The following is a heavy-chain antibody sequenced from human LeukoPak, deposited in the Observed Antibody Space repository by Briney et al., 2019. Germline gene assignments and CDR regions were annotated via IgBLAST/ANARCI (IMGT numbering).Heavy chain of an antibody. CDR2: IIPIFGTA. V-gene: IGHV1-69*13. Sequence: ASVKVSCKASGYTFTSYGISWVRQAPGQGLEWMGGIIPIFGTANYAQKFQGRVTITADESTSTAYMELSSLRSEDTAVYYCARGSGSNPRAFDIWGQGTMVTVSS. CDR3: ARGSGSNPRAFDI. D-gene: IGHD1-26*01. J-gene: IGHJ3*02. CDR1: GYTFTSYG.